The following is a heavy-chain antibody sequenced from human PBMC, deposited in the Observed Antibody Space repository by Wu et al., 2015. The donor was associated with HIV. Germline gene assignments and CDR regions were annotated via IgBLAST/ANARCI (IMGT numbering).Heavy chain of an antibody. Sequence: QVQLVQSGAEVKKPGSSVKVSCKASGGTFSSYAISWVRQAPGQGLEWMGRIIPIFGTANYAQKFQGRVTITADESTSTAYMELSSLRSEDTAVYYCARDDYYDILTGYRYKYDYWGQGTLVTVSS. CDR2: IIPIFGTA. CDR3: ARDDYYDILTGYRYKYDY. V-gene: IGHV1-69*13. D-gene: IGHD3-9*01. CDR1: GGTFSSYA. J-gene: IGHJ4*02.